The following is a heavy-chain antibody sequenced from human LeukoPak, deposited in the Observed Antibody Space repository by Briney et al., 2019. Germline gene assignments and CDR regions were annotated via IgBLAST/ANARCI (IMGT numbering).Heavy chain of an antibody. V-gene: IGHV4-4*07. CDR3: ARDGYDFWSGYSEHYYFDY. CDR2: IYTSGST. J-gene: IGHJ4*02. Sequence: SETLSLTCTVSGGSISSYYWSWIRQPAGKGLEWIGRIYTSGSTNYNPSLKSRVTMSVDTSKNQFPLKLSSVTAADTAVYYCARDGYDFWSGYSEHYYFDYWGQGTLVTVSS. D-gene: IGHD3-3*01. CDR1: GGSISSYY.